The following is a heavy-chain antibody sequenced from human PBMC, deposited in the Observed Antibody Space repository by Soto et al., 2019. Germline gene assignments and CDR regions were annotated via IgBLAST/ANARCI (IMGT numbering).Heavy chain of an antibody. V-gene: IGHV4-61*01. CDR3: AREHYGGNLNYFDY. Sequence: QVQLQESGPGLVKPSETLSLTCTVSGGSVSSGSYYWSWIRQPPGKGLEWIGYIYYSGSTNYNPSRNRRVPLSVATSKIQFSLKLSSVTAADTAVYYCAREHYGGNLNYFDYWGQGTLVTVSS. CDR2: IYYSGST. J-gene: IGHJ4*02. D-gene: IGHD4-17*01. CDR1: GGSVSSGSYY.